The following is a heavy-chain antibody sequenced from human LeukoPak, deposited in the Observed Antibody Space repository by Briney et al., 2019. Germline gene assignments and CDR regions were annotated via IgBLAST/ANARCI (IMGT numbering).Heavy chain of an antibody. CDR1: EFTFSSYA. V-gene: IGHV3-30*04. J-gene: IGHJ3*01. CDR3: AKDPNGDYVGAFDS. D-gene: IGHD4-17*01. Sequence: PGRSLRLSCAASEFTFSSYAMHWVRRAPGKGLEWVAVITYDGSNKNYADSVKGRFTISRDNSKNTLYLQMNSLRAGDTAVYYCAKDPNGDYVGAFDSWGQGTSVTVSS. CDR2: ITYDGSNK.